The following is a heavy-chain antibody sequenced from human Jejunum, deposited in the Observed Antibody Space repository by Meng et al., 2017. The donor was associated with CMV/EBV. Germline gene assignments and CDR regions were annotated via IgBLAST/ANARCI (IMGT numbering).Heavy chain of an antibody. J-gene: IGHJ4*02. V-gene: IGHV4-34*01. D-gene: IGHD2-8*02. CDR2: SDYSGST. Sequence: YGGSFSDTYWSWVRQPPGRGLEWIAESDYSGSTMYAPSLKGRITTSVDTSKNQFSLKLTSVTAADTAEYFCARGDCTGGYCFFDDWGQGTLVTVSS. CDR3: ARGDCTGGYCFFDD. CDR1: GGSFSDTY.